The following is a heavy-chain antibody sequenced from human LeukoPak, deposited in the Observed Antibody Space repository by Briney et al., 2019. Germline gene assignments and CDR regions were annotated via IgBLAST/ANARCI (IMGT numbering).Heavy chain of an antibody. CDR1: GFTFSSYA. Sequence: GGSLRLSCAASGFTFSSYAMSWVRQAPGKGLEWVSGISGSGDNTYYADSVKGRFTISRDNSKNTLYVQVNSLGTEDTAAYYCAKDDSSNTYYYYYYGMDVWGQGTTVTVSS. CDR3: AKDDSSNTYYYYYYGMDV. CDR2: ISGSGDNT. V-gene: IGHV3-23*01. J-gene: IGHJ6*02. D-gene: IGHD4-11*01.